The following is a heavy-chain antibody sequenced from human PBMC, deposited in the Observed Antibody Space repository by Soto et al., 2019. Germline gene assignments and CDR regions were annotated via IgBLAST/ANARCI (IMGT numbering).Heavy chain of an antibody. CDR2: VAASGST. CDR1: GGSISGFF. Sequence: SETLSLTCTVSGGSISGFFWTWVRQPPGMPLEGLGHVAASGSTAYNPSLRSRLSLSLDVSKNRFSLELASVTAADTATYFCARGGSTHYYYGLDVWCQGTTVTVS. CDR3: ARGGSTHYYYGLDV. J-gene: IGHJ6*02. D-gene: IGHD3-10*01. V-gene: IGHV4-4*07.